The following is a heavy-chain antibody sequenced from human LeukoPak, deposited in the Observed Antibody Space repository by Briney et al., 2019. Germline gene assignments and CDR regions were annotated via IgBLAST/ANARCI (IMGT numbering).Heavy chain of an antibody. V-gene: IGHV5-51*01. CDR1: GYSFTSYW. J-gene: IGHJ4*02. CDR3: ARGHEYYDFWSGYYFDY. CDR2: IYPGDSDT. Sequence: GASLKISCKGSGYSFTSYWIGWVRQMPGKGLEWMGIIYPGDSDTRYSPSFQGQVTISADKSISTAYLQWSSLKASDTAMYYCARGHEYYDFWSGYYFDYWGQGTLVTVSS. D-gene: IGHD3-3*01.